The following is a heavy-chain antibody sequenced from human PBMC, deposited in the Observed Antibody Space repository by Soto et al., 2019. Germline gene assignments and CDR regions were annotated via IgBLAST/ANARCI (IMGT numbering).Heavy chain of an antibody. J-gene: IGHJ4*02. Sequence: SETLSLTCTVSGCSISSGGYYWSWIRQHPGKGLEWIGYIYYSGSTYYNPSLKSRVTISVDTSKNQFSLKLSSVTAADTAVYYCARSSGLYSSSYYWGQGTLVTVSS. CDR1: GCSISSGGYY. D-gene: IGHD6-6*01. V-gene: IGHV4-31*02. CDR3: ARSSGLYSSSYY. CDR2: IYYSGST.